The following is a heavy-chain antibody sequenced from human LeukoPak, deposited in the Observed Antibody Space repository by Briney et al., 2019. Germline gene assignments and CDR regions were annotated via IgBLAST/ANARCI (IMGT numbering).Heavy chain of an antibody. V-gene: IGHV3-30*18. D-gene: IGHD5-18*01. J-gene: IGHJ4*02. Sequence: PGRSLRLSCTVSGFTFSRYGMHWLRQAPGKGLEWVAGISYDGSNQHYGDSVKGRFTISRDNSKNTLYLQMNSLRAEDTAVYYCAKDGGTAMAPLDYWGQGTLVTVSS. CDR1: GFTFSRYG. CDR2: ISYDGSNQ. CDR3: AKDGGTAMAPLDY.